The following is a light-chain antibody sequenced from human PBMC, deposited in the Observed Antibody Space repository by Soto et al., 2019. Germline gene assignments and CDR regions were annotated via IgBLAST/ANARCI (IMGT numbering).Light chain of an antibody. J-gene: IGKJ2*01. V-gene: IGKV1-39*01. CDR2: AAS. Sequence: DIQMTQSPSSLSASVGDRVTITCRASRNISIFLNWYQQRPGKAPKLLIYAASSFLSGVPSRFSGSGSGTDFTLTISSLPVEDFATYFCQQSFTTPPYTFGQGTKLDIK. CDR1: RNISIF. CDR3: QQSFTTPPYT.